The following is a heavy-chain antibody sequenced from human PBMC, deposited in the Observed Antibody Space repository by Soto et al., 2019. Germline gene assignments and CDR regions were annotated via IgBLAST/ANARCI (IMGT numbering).Heavy chain of an antibody. CDR2: IYSGGNT. V-gene: IGHV4-39*01. Sequence: QLQLQESGPGLVKPSETMSLTCTVSSGSITSRSSYWGWIRQPPGKGLEWIGNIYSGGNTYYNPSLKSRVTISIDSSKTQFSLRLNSVTTADTAVYYCARDYGDYESYWGQGALVTVSS. D-gene: IGHD4-17*01. CDR3: ARDYGDYESY. J-gene: IGHJ4*02. CDR1: SGSITSRSSY.